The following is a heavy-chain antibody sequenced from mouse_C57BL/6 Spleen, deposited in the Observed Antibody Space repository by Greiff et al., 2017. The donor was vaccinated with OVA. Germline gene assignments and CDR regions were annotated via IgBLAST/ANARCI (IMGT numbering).Heavy chain of an antibody. CDR1: GYTFTDYN. V-gene: IGHV1-18*01. D-gene: IGHD2-5*01. J-gene: IGHJ4*01. Sequence: EVQLQQSGPELVKPGASVKIPCKASGYTFTDYNMDWVKQSHGKSLEWIGDINPNNGGTIYNQKFKGKATLTVDKSSSTAYMELRSLTSEDTAVYYCARPLYYSNYDYYAMDYWGQGTSVTVSS. CDR2: INPNNGGT. CDR3: ARPLYYSNYDYYAMDY.